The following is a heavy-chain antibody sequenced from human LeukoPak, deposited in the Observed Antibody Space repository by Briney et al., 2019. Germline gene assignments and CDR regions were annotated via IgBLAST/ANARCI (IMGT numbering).Heavy chain of an antibody. V-gene: IGHV4-39*07. CDR2: IYYSGST. J-gene: IGHJ4*02. CDR3: AREQVYGDYIPSFDY. CDR1: GGSISSSSYY. D-gene: IGHD4-17*01. Sequence: SETLSLTCTVSGGSISSSSYYWGWIRQPPGKGLEWIGSIYYSGSTYYNPSLKSRVTISVDTSKNQFSLKLSSVTAADTAVYYCAREQVYGDYIPSFDYWGQGTLVTVSS.